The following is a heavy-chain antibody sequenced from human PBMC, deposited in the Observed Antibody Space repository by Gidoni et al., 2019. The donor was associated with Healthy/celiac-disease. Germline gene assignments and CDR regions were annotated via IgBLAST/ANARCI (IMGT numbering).Heavy chain of an antibody. D-gene: IGHD5-12*01. J-gene: IGHJ4*02. Sequence: QVQLVQSGAEVKKPGASGKVSCKASGYTFTSYYMHWVRQATGQGLEWLGIINPSGGSTSYAQKFQGRVTMTRDTSTSTVYMELSSLRSEDTAVYYCARVDIVATGWRCADYWGQGTLVTVSS. CDR1: GYTFTSYY. CDR2: INPSGGST. CDR3: ARVDIVATGWRCADY. V-gene: IGHV1-46*01.